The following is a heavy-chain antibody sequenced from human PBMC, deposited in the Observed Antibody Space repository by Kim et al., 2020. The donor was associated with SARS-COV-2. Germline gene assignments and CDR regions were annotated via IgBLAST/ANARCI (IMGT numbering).Heavy chain of an antibody. D-gene: IGHD6-19*01. V-gene: IGHV3-7*01. Sequence: GGSLRLSCAASGFIFSDYWMSWVRQAPGKGLQWVANIKKDGSEKYYVDSVKGRFTISRDNAKNSLYLQMNSLRVEDTAVFYCARSYNSGWHIEGYWGQGT. CDR2: IKKDGSEK. CDR1: GFIFSDYW. CDR3: ARSYNSGWHIEGY. J-gene: IGHJ4*02.